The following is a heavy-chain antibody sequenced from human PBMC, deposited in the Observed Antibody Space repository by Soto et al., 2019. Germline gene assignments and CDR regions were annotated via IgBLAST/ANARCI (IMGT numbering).Heavy chain of an antibody. V-gene: IGHV3-21*01. D-gene: IGHD6-13*01. J-gene: IGHJ4*02. Sequence: EVQLVESGGGLVKPGGSLRLSCAASGFTFSSYSMNWVRQAPGKGLEWVSSISSSSSYIYYADSVKGRFTISRDNAKNSLYLQVNSLRDEDTAVYYCALGGAAGTSDIWGQGALVTVSS. CDR2: ISSSSSYI. CDR1: GFTFSSYS. CDR3: ALGGAAGTSDI.